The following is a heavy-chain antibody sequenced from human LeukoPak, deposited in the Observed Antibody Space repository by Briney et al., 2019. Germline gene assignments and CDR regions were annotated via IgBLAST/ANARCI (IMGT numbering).Heavy chain of an antibody. V-gene: IGHV1-2*02. D-gene: IGHD3-10*01. Sequence: ASVKVSCKPSGYTFTAYNIHWVRQAPGQGLEWMGWITPSNGATSYAQQFQGRVTMTRDASITTAYMELNNLISDDTAVYYCARGMGSGTYRRFDFWGQGTLVTVSS. J-gene: IGHJ4*02. CDR3: ARGMGSGTYRRFDF. CDR2: ITPSNGAT. CDR1: GYTFTAYN.